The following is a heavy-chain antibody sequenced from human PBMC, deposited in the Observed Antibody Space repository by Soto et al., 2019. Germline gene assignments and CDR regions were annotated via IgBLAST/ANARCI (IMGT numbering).Heavy chain of an antibody. D-gene: IGHD3-10*01. V-gene: IGHV3-74*01. CDR3: ARDRGYYGSGRGVSYYYSMDV. CDR1: GFTFDNYW. J-gene: IGHJ6*02. Sequence: EVQLVESGGGLVQPGGSMRLSCAASGFTFDNYWLHWVRQVPWKGLVWVSRLNSDGSSTNYADSVKRRFTISRDNAKNTVYLRMNSLRAEGKAVYYCARDRGYYGSGRGVSYYYSMDVWGQGTTGTVS. CDR2: LNSDGSST.